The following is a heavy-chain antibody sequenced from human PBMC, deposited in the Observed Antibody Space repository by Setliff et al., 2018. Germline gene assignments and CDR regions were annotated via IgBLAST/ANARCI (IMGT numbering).Heavy chain of an antibody. CDR1: GYTFNNYG. J-gene: IGHJ4*02. V-gene: IGHV1-18*01. D-gene: IGHD3-22*01. Sequence: VASVKVSCKASGYTFNNYGITWVRQAPGLGLEWMGWINNYSFKTTYPQKFLDRVTVTTDTSATTAYMELKNLRSDDTAVYYCARINFYVSSGYYYAPDFWGQGTLVTVSS. CDR3: ARINFYVSSGYYYAPDF. CDR2: INNYSFKT.